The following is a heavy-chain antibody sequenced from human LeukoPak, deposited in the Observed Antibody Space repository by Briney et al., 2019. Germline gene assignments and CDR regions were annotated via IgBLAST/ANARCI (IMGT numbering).Heavy chain of an antibody. Sequence: PSETLSLTCAVYGGPFSGYYWSWIRKSPGKGLEWIGEIHPSGSVHYNPSLESRINISPDTSKKQLSLKLSSVTTADTALYYCARGADPYKIAYWGPGTLVTVSS. CDR3: ARGADPYKIAY. J-gene: IGHJ4*02. V-gene: IGHV4-34*01. D-gene: IGHD3-16*02. CDR1: GGPFSGYY. CDR2: IHPSGSV.